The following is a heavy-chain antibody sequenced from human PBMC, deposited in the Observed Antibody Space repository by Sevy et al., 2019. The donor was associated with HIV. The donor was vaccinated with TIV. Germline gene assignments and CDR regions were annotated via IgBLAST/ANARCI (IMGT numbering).Heavy chain of an antibody. J-gene: IGHJ1*01. Sequence: GGSPRLSCAASGVSLNTYSMNWVRQAPGKGLEWVSSISDTSGYIFYADSVKGRFTISRDNARNSLYLQMNSLRAEDTAVYYCARDAGSGWQKYFQQWGQGTLVTVSS. V-gene: IGHV3-21*06. CDR2: ISDTSGYI. CDR1: GVSLNTYS. D-gene: IGHD6-19*01. CDR3: ARDAGSGWQKYFQQ.